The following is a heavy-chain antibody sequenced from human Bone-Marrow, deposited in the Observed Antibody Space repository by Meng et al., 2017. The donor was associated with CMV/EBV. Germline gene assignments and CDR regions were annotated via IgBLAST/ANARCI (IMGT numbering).Heavy chain of an antibody. V-gene: IGHV3-66*02. CDR2: IYSGGGI. CDR1: GFTVITTY. Sequence: GESLKISCAASGFTVITTYMSWVRQAPGKGLEWVSLIYSGGGIHYADSVKGRFTISRDNFTNTLYLQMRSLRPEDTAVYYCARDRGRYFDNWGQGTRVTGSS. J-gene: IGHJ4*02. CDR3: ARDRGRYFDN. D-gene: IGHD3-16*01.